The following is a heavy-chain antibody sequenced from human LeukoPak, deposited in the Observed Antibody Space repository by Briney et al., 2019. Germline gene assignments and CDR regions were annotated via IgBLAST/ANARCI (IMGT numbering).Heavy chain of an antibody. CDR2: IKSKTDDGTI. J-gene: IGHJ4*02. CDR3: TTYLRATDFDY. Sequence: GRSLRLSCAASGFTFSNAWMSWVRQAPGKGLEWVGRIKSKTDDGTIDYAAPVKGRFTISRDDSKNTLYPQMNSLKTEDTAVYYCTTYLRATDFDYWGQGTLVTVSS. CDR1: GFTFSNAW. V-gene: IGHV3-15*01. D-gene: IGHD5-12*01.